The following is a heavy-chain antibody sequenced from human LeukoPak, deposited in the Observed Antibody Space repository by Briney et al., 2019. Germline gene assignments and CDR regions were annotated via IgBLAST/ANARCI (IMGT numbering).Heavy chain of an antibody. Sequence: SETLSLTCTVSGGSISSYYWSWIRQPPGKGLEWIGYIYYSGSTNYNSSLKSRVTISVDTSKNQFSLKLSSVTAADTAVYYCARLPVATRTFDYWGQGTLVTVSS. V-gene: IGHV4-59*08. CDR3: ARLPVATRTFDY. J-gene: IGHJ4*02. D-gene: IGHD1-26*01. CDR1: GGSISSYY. CDR2: IYYSGST.